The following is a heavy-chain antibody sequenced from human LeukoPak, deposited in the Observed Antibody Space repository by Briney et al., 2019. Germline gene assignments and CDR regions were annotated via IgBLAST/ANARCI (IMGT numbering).Heavy chain of an antibody. CDR3: AREPYYYDGSGVFDY. Sequence: PGGSLRLSCTAFGXTFTKYWMSWVRLAPGKGLEWVASINQDGSEKYFVDSVKGRFTISRDNAKNSLYLQMNSLRAEDTAVYYCAREPYYYDGSGVFDYWGQGTLVTVSS. V-gene: IGHV3-7*05. CDR1: GXTFTKYW. D-gene: IGHD3-22*01. CDR2: INQDGSEK. J-gene: IGHJ4*02.